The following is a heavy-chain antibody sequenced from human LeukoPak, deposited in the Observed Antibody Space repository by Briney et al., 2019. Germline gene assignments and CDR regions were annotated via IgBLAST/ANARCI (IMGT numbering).Heavy chain of an antibody. J-gene: IGHJ3*02. CDR1: GYSISSGYY. CDR3: ARVRYSSSPRGAFDI. V-gene: IGHV4-38-2*02. CDR2: IYHSGST. D-gene: IGHD6-6*01. Sequence: SETLSLTCTVSGYSISSGYYWGGIRQPPGKGLEWIGSIYHSGSTYYNPSLKSRVTISVDTSKNQFSLKLSSVTAADTAVYYCARVRYSSSPRGAFDIWGQGTMVTVSS.